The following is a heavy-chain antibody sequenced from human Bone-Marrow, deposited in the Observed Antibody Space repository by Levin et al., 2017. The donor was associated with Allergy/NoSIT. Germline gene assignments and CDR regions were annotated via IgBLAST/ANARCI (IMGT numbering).Heavy chain of an antibody. CDR2: VSHSGIT. CDR3: ARGITVFGVVLAVNDAFDI. D-gene: IGHD3-3*01. J-gene: IGHJ3*02. CDR1: GGSISSGVYF. V-gene: IGHV4-31*03. Sequence: SQTLSLTCTVSGGSISSGVYFWSWIRQLPGKGLEWIGYVSHSGITFYNQSLKSRVTISGDTSKSLFSLNLSSVTAADTAVYYCARGITVFGVVLAVNDAFDIWGQGAMVTVSS.